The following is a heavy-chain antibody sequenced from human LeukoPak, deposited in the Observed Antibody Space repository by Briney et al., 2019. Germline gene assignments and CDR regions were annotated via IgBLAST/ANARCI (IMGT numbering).Heavy chain of an antibody. CDR2: ISSDGGTK. Sequence: GGSLRLSCAASGFVFSDYTMHWFRQAPGEGLEGVAVISSDGGTKYYADSAKGRFPISRDNSKNTLYLQMHNLRSEDTAVYYCARGRWSGWFFDYWGQGTLVTVSS. J-gene: IGHJ4*02. CDR3: ARGRWSGWFFDY. V-gene: IGHV3-30*03. D-gene: IGHD6-19*01. CDR1: GFVFSDYT.